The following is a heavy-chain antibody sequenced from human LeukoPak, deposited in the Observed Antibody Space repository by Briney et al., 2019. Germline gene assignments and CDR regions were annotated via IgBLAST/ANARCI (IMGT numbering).Heavy chain of an antibody. Sequence: ASVKVSCKASGGTFSSYAISWVRQAPGQGLEWMGGIIPIFGTANYAQKFQGRVTITADKSTSTAYMELSSLRSEDTAVYYCARVTVAGTLDYWAREPWSPSPQ. D-gene: IGHD6-19*01. CDR1: GGTFSSYA. J-gene: IGHJ4*02. V-gene: IGHV1-69*06. CDR2: IIPIFGTA. CDR3: ARVTVAGTLDY.